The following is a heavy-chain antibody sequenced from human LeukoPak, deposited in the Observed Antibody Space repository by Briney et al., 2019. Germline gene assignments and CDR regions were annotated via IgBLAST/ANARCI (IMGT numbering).Heavy chain of an antibody. CDR3: ARGEVGATSDFDY. CDR1: GYTFTGYY. CDR2: INPNSGGT. V-gene: IGHV1-2*02. D-gene: IGHD1-26*01. Sequence: ASVKVSCKAYGYTFTGYYMHWVRQAPGQGLEWMGWINPNSGGTNYAQKFQGRGTMTRDTSISTAYMELSRLRSDDTAVYYCARGEVGATSDFDYWGQGTLVTVSS. J-gene: IGHJ4*02.